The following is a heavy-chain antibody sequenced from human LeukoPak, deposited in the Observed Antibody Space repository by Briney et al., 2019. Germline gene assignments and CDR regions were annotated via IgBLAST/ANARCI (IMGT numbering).Heavy chain of an antibody. CDR1: GGSISSGGYY. V-gene: IGHV4-31*03. CDR2: IYYSGST. J-gene: IGHJ4*02. D-gene: IGHD3-3*01. CDR3: ASSGAYYDFWSGYCNY. Sequence: SGTLSLTCTVSGGSISSGGYYWSWIRQHPGKGLEWIGYIYYSGSTYYNPSLKSRVTISVGTSKNQFSLKLSSVTAADTAVYYCASSGAYYDFWSGYCNYWGQGTLVTVSS.